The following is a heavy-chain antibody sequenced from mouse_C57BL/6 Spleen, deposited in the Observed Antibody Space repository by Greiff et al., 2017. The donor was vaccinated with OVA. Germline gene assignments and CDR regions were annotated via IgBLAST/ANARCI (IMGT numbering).Heavy chain of an antibody. CDR3: ARAEGYGNHYFDY. CDR2: ISDGGSYT. D-gene: IGHD2-10*02. J-gene: IGHJ2*01. V-gene: IGHV5-4*01. CDR1: GFTFSSYA. Sequence: EVQGVESGGGLVKPGGSLKLSCAASGFTFSSYAMSWVRQTPEKRLEWVATISDGGSYTYYPDNVKGRFTISRDNAKNNLYLQMSHLKSEDTAMYYCARAEGYGNHYFDYWGQGTTLTVSS.